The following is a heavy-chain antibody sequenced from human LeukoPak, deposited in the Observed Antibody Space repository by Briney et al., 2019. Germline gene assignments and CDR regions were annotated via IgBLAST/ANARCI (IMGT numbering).Heavy chain of an antibody. J-gene: IGHJ4*02. CDR2: IYHSGST. V-gene: IGHV4-4*02. Sequence: PSETLSLTCAVSGGSISSSNWWSWVRQPPGKGLEWIGEIYHSGSTNYNPSLKSRVTISVGKSKNQFSLKLSSVTAADTAVYYCARGRWYSSGWYYFDYWGQGTLVTVSS. D-gene: IGHD6-19*01. CDR3: ARGRWYSSGWYYFDY. CDR1: GGSISSSNW.